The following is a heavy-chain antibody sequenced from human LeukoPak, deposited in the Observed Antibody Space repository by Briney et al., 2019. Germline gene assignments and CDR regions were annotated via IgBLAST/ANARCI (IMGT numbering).Heavy chain of an antibody. D-gene: IGHD2-2*01. CDR2: ISAYNGNT. CDR1: GYTFTSYG. CDR3: ARDIDCSSTSCYFFVGGGDY. Sequence: ASVKVSCKASGYTFTSYGISWVRQAPGRGLEWMGWISAYNGNTNYAQKLQGRVTMTTDTSTSTAYMELRSLRSDDTAVYYCARDIDCSSTSCYFFVGGGDYWGQGTLVTVSS. V-gene: IGHV1-18*01. J-gene: IGHJ4*02.